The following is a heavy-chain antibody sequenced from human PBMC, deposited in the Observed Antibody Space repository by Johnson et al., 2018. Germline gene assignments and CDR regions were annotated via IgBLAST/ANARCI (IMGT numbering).Heavy chain of an antibody. J-gene: IGHJ3*02. D-gene: IGHD2-15*01. CDR1: GGTFSSYA. CDR2: IIPIFGTA. Sequence: VQLVESGAEVKKPGSSVKVSCKASGGTFSSYAISWVRPAPGQGLEWMGGIIPIFGTANYAQKFQGRVTITADESTSTAYMELGSLWSEDTAVYYCVREWSTVDAFDSWGQGTMVTVSS. CDR3: VREWSTVDAFDS. V-gene: IGHV1-69*01.